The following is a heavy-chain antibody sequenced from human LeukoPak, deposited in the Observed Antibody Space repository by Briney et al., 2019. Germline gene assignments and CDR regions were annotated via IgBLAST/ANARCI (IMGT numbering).Heavy chain of an antibody. D-gene: IGHD4-11*01. CDR3: ASGVTTVTTFDY. J-gene: IGHJ4*02. CDR1: GYTFTSYG. V-gene: IGHV1-18*01. Sequence: ASVKVSCKASGYTFTSYGISWVRQAPGQGLEWMGWISAYNGNTNYAQKLQGRVTMTTDTSTSTAYMELRSLRSDDAAVYYCASGVTTVTTFDYWGQGTLVTVPS. CDR2: ISAYNGNT.